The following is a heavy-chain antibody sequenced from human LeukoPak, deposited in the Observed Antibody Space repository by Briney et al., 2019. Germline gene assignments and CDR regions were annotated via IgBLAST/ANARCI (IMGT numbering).Heavy chain of an antibody. CDR2: IMPLFGTA. D-gene: IGHD2-8*02. CDR1: GGTFNNSA. CDR3: ARDFSGGYAI. Sequence: SSVKVSCKTSGGTFNNSAISWVRQAPGQGLEWLGGIMPLFGTAGYAQKFQGRVTVTADESTSTAYMELSSLRSEDTAVYYCARDFSGGYAIWGQGTMVTVSS. V-gene: IGHV1-69*01. J-gene: IGHJ3*02.